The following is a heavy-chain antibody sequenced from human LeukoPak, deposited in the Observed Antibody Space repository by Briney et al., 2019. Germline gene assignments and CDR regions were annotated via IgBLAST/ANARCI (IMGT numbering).Heavy chain of an antibody. CDR3: ATQSLSHDYVWGTTFY. D-gene: IGHD3-16*01. Sequence: SETLSLTCTVSGGSISSSSYYWGWIRQPPGKGLEWIGGIYYSGSTYYNPSLKSRVTISVDTSKNQFSLKLSSVTAADTAVYYCATQSLSHDYVWGTTFYWGQGTLVTVSS. J-gene: IGHJ4*02. V-gene: IGHV4-39*01. CDR2: IYYSGST. CDR1: GGSISSSSYY.